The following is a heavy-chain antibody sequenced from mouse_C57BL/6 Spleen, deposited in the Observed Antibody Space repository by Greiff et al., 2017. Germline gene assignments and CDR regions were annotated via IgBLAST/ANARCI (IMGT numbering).Heavy chain of an antibody. Sequence: QVQLKQPGAELVRPGTSVKLSCKASGYTFTSYWMHWVKQRPGQGLEWIGVIDPSDSYTNYNQKFKGKATLTVDTSSSTAYMQLSSLTSEDSAVYYCARQGTTIGYWGKGTTLTVSS. D-gene: IGHD2-14*01. J-gene: IGHJ2*01. V-gene: IGHV1-59*01. CDR1: GYTFTSYW. CDR2: IDPSDSYT. CDR3: ARQGTTIGY.